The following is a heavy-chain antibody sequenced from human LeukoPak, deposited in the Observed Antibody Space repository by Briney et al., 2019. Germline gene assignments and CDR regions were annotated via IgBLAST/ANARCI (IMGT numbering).Heavy chain of an antibody. D-gene: IGHD1-26*01. J-gene: IGHJ4*02. CDR2: ITGSGTTT. CDR1: GFTFSNYA. CDR3: AKEDSGSYYRGADF. Sequence: GGSLRLSCAASGFTFSNYAMSWVRQAPGQGLEWASAITGSGTTTFYADSVKGRFTMSRDNSKNTLYLQMNSLRAEDSAAYYCAKEDSGSYYRGADFWGQGTLVTVSS. V-gene: IGHV3-23*01.